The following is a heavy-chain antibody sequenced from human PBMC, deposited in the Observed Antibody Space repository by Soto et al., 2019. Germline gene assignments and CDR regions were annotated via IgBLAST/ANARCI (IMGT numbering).Heavy chain of an antibody. J-gene: IGHJ4*02. CDR2: IIPIFGTA. V-gene: IGHV1-69*06. Sequence: QVQLVQSGAEVKKPGSSVKVSCKASGGTFSSYAISWVRQAPGQGLEWMGGIIPIFGTANYAQKFQGRVTITADKSTCKAYVELSSLRSEVTAGYYCARGGQGVTFGGVFDYYFDYWGQGTLVRVSS. CDR1: GGTFSSYA. CDR3: ARGGQGVTFGGVFDYYFDY. D-gene: IGHD3-16*02.